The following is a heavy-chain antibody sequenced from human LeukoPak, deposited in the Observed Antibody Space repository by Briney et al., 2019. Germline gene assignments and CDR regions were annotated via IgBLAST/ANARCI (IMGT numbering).Heavy chain of an antibody. CDR1: GFTFSSYG. CDR3: AKGYNWHDR. V-gene: IGHV3-23*01. CDR2: INTSGGTT. Sequence: GGSLRLPCAASGFTFSSYGMTWVRQAPGKGLEWVSTINTSGGTTYYTDSVKGRFTGSRDNSKNTLYLQMNSLRAEDTAVYYCAKGYNWHDRWGQGTLVTVSS. J-gene: IGHJ5*02.